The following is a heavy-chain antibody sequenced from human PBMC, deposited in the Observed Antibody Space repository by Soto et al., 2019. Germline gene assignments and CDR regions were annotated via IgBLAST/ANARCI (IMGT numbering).Heavy chain of an antibody. J-gene: IGHJ3*02. CDR3: ARDPTNFGVVPMDAFDI. CDR1: GGSISSGDYY. V-gene: IGHV4-30-4*01. Sequence: SETLSLSCTVSGGSISSGDYYWSWIRQPPGKGLEWIGYIYYSGSTYYNPSLKSRVTISVDTSKNQFSLKLSSVTAADTAVYYCARDPTNFGVVPMDAFDIWGQGTMVTVSS. CDR2: IYYSGST. D-gene: IGHD3-3*01.